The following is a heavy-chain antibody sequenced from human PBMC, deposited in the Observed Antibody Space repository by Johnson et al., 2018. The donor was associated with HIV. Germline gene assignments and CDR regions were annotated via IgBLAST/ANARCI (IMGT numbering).Heavy chain of an antibody. CDR3: AKYRFMFLENPVDGFDV. V-gene: IGHV3-30*18. Sequence: VQLVESGGGVVQPGRSLRLSCTAFGFTFRTYGMHWVRQAPGKGLEWVAGISFDGGKKYYADSVWGLFTISRDNYNSTLFLQMNSLRAEDTAMYYCAKYRFMFLENPVDGFDVWGEGTMVTLSS. J-gene: IGHJ3*01. CDR2: ISFDGGKK. D-gene: IGHD3-3*01. CDR1: GFTFRTYG.